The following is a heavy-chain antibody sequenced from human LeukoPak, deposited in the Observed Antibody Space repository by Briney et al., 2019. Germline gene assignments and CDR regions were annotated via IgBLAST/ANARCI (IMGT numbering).Heavy chain of an antibody. CDR2: IYTSGST. D-gene: IGHD3-16*01. J-gene: IGHJ4*02. Sequence: SETLSLTCTVSGGSISSYYWSWIRQPAGKGLEWIGRIYTSGSTNYNPSLKSRVTMSVDTSKSQCTLKLSSVTAADTAVYCCARVGDYALKDWGQGTLVTVSS. CDR1: GGSISSYY. CDR3: ARVGDYALKD. V-gene: IGHV4-4*07.